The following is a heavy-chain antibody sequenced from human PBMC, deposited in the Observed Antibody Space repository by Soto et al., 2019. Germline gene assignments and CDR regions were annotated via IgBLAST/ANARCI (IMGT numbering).Heavy chain of an antibody. J-gene: IGHJ6*02. CDR1: GFTFDDYT. V-gene: IGHV3-43*01. CDR2: ISWDGGST. D-gene: IGHD6-13*01. CDR3: AKDTTAGRLYYYYYGMDV. Sequence: GGSLRLSCAASGFTFDDYTMHWARQAPGKGLEWVSLISWDGGSTYYADSVRGRFTISRDNSKNSLYLQMNSLRSEDTALYYCAKDTTAGRLYYYYYGMDVWGQGTTVTVSS.